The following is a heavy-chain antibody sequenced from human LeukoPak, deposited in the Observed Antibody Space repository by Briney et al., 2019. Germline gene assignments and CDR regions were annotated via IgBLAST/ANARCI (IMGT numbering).Heavy chain of an antibody. D-gene: IGHD4-17*01. CDR3: AKSRWPTVTSYYFDY. CDR2: ISYDGSNK. V-gene: IGHV3-30*18. Sequence: PGGSLTLSCAASGFTFSSYGMHWVRQAPGKGLEWVAVISYDGSNKYYADSVKGRFTISRDNSKNTLYLQMNSLRAEDTAVYYCAKSRWPTVTSYYFDYWGQGTLVTVSS. CDR1: GFTFSSYG. J-gene: IGHJ4*02.